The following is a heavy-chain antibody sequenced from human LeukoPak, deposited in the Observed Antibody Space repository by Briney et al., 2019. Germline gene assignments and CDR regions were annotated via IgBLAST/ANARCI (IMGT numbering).Heavy chain of an antibody. J-gene: IGHJ3*02. CDR3: ARVGYSYVAFDI. Sequence: PSETLSLTCAVSGGSISSSNWWSWVRQPLGEGLEWIGEIYHTGNINYNPSLKSRVTISVDKSKNQFSLKLSSVTAADTAVYYCARVGYSYVAFDIWGQGTMVTVSS. D-gene: IGHD5-18*01. CDR1: GGSISSSNW. CDR2: IYHTGNI. V-gene: IGHV4-4*02.